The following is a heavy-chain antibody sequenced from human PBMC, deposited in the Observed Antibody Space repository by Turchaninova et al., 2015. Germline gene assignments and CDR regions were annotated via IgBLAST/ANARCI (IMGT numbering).Heavy chain of an antibody. J-gene: IGHJ6*02. V-gene: IGHV4-34*01. CDR1: GGSFSGYY. D-gene: IGHD4-17*01. CDR3: ARGNYRDYAGGMDV. CDR2: INHRGSP. Sequence: QVQLQQWGAGLLKPSETLSLTCAVYGGSFSGYYWNWIRQPPGTGLGWIGKINHRGSPNYNPPLKSRVTISIATSKNQFSLKLSSGTAADTAVYYCARGNYRDYAGGMDVWGQGTTVTVSS.